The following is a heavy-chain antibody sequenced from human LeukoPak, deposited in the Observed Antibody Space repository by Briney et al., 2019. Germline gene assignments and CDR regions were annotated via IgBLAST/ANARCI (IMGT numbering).Heavy chain of an antibody. CDR2: INPNSGGT. CDR3: ARACSGGICYSDNWLDP. V-gene: IGHV1-2*02. D-gene: IGHD2-15*01. Sequence: GASVKVSCKASGYIFTGYYMHWVRQAPGQGLEWMGWINPNSGGTSYAQKFQGRVTMTRDTSITTAYMELSSLKSDDTAVYYCARACSGGICYSDNWLDPWGQGTQVTVSS. J-gene: IGHJ5*02. CDR1: GYIFTGYY.